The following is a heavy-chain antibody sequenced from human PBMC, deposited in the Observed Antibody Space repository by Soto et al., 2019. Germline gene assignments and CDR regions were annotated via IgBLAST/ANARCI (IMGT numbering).Heavy chain of an antibody. V-gene: IGHV4-59*08. CDR2: IYYSGST. J-gene: IGHJ6*03. CDR3: ASHIGEWLRYYYYMDV. Sequence: PSETLSLTCTVSGGSISSYYWSWIRQPPGKGQEWIGYIYYSGSTNYNPSLKSRVTISVDTSKNQFSLKLSSVTAADTAVYYCASHIGEWLRYYYYMDVSGKGTTVTVS. CDR1: GGSISSYY. D-gene: IGHD5-12*01.